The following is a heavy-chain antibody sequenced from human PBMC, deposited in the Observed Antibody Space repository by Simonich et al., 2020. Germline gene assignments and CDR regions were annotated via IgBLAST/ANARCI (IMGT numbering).Heavy chain of an antibody. Sequence: QVQLVESGGGVVQPGRSLRLSCAASGFTFSSYAMHWVRQAPGRGLEWVAFISYDGSNKDYADSVKGRFTISRDNSKNTLYLQMNSLRAEDTAVYYCAREGLLLDAFDIWGQGTMVTVSS. CDR1: GFTFSSYA. CDR2: ISYDGSNK. V-gene: IGHV3-30*07. J-gene: IGHJ3*02. D-gene: IGHD2-15*01. CDR3: AREGLLLDAFDI.